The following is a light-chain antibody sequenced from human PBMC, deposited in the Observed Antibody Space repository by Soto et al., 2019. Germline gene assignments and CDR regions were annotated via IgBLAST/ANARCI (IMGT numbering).Light chain of an antibody. CDR3: QQDYNTPWT. Sequence: DIVMTQSPDSLAVSLGERATISCKSSQNIFRSSNNKNYLVWYQQKPGQPPKVLIYWASTRESGVPDRFSGRASGTDYALTIRRLQAANGAIDSCQQDYNTPWTFGEGTKVEI. V-gene: IGKV4-1*01. J-gene: IGKJ1*01. CDR1: QNIFRSSNNKNY. CDR2: WAS.